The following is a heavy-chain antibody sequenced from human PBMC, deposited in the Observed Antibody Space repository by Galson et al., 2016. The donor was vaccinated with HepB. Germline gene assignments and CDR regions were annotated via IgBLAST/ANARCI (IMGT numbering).Heavy chain of an antibody. D-gene: IGHD6-19*01. J-gene: IGHJ4*02. CDR3: ARDLGVAGSFDF. CDR2: VYHSGNT. V-gene: IGHV4/OR15-8*02. Sequence: KGLEWIGEVYHSGNTNYNPSHKSRAIISIDMSKNHFSLNLSSVTAADTAVYYCARDLGVAGSFDFWGQGILVTVSS.